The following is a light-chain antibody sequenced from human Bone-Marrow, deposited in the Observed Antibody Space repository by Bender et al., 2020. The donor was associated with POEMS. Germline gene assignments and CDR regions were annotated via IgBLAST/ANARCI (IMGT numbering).Light chain of an antibody. J-gene: IGLJ1*01. CDR2: KDN. CDR1: ALPRKY. CDR3: QSVDSSGTYV. Sequence: SYELTQPPSVSVSPGQTARITCSGDALPRKYAYWYKQNPGKAPVLVIYKDNERPSEIPERFSGSSSGTTVTLTISGVQAEDEADYYCQSVDSSGTYVFGTGTKVTVL. V-gene: IGLV3-25*03.